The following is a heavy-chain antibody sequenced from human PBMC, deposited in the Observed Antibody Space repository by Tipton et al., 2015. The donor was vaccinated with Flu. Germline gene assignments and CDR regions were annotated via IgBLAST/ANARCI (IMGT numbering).Heavy chain of an antibody. D-gene: IGHD3-16*02. V-gene: IGHV4-4*07. Sequence: TLSLTCTVSGGSISSYYWSWIRQPAGKGLEWIGRIYSSGSTNYKPSLKSRVTMSVDTSKKQFSLKLSSVTAADTAVYYCARHRGIGARRSFNYWGQGTLVTVSS. CDR2: IYSSGST. J-gene: IGHJ4*02. CDR3: ARHRGIGARRSFNY. CDR1: GGSISSYY.